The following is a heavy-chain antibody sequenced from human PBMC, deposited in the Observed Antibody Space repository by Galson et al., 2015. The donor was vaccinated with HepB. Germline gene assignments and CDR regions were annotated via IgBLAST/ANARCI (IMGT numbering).Heavy chain of an antibody. Sequence: LVKPTQTLTLTCTFSGFSLSTNGVGVGWIRQPPVKALEWLALIYWDDDKRYSPSLKSRLTITKDTSKNQVVLTMTNMDPVDTATYYCAHISLFPTFGVVIPRTGAWFDPWGQGSLVTVSS. J-gene: IGHJ5*02. V-gene: IGHV2-5*02. CDR2: IYWDDDK. CDR1: GFSLSTNGVG. D-gene: IGHD3-3*01. CDR3: AHISLFPTFGVVIPRTGAWFDP.